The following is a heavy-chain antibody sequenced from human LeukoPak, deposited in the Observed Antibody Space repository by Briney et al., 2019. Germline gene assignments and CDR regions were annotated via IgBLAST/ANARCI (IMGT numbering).Heavy chain of an antibody. J-gene: IGHJ6*02. CDR3: AKGSSSSYYYYGMDV. CDR2: ISYDGSNK. CDR1: GFTFSSYA. V-gene: IGHV3-30*04. Sequence: GRSLRLSCAASGFTFSSYAMHWVRQAPGKGLEGVAVISYDGSNKYYAGSVKGRFTISRDNSKNTLYLKMHSLRAEATAVYYCAKGSSSSYYYYGMDVWGQGTTVTVSS. D-gene: IGHD6-6*01.